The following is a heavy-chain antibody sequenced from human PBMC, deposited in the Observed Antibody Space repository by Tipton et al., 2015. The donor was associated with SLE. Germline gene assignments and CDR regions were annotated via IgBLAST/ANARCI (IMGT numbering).Heavy chain of an antibody. CDR3: ARGADYDFWSGPYFDY. D-gene: IGHD3-3*01. Sequence: LRLSCAVYGGSFSGYYWSWIRQPPGKGLEWIGEINHSGSTNYNPSLKSRVTISVDTSKNQFSLKLSSVTAADTAVYYCARGADYDFWSGPYFDYWGQGTLVTVSS. J-gene: IGHJ4*02. CDR1: GGSFSGYY. V-gene: IGHV4-34*01. CDR2: INHSGST.